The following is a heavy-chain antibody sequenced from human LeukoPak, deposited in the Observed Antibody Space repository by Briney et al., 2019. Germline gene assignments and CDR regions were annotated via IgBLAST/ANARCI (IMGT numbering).Heavy chain of an antibody. D-gene: IGHD3-22*01. CDR3: ARGRTTYYYDSSGYSN. V-gene: IGHV1-8*01. Sequence: VASVKVSCKASGYTFTSYDINWVRQATGQGLEWMGWMNPNSGNTGYAQKFQGRVTMTRNTSISTAYMELSSLRPEDTAVYYCARGRTTYYYDSSGYSNWGQGTLVTVSS. CDR2: MNPNSGNT. J-gene: IGHJ4*02. CDR1: GYTFTSYD.